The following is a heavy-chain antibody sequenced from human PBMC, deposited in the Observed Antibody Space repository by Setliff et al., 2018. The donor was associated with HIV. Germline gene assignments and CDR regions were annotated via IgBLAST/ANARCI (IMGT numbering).Heavy chain of an antibody. CDR3: ATRLLGYSGLGY. CDR1: GYSFSDNW. CDR2: IYPRDSDT. V-gene: IGHV5-51*01. Sequence: GESLKISCKGFGYSFSDNWIGWVRQMPGKGLEWMGLIYPRDSDTGYSPSFQGQVTISADKSISTTYLQWNGLKASDTAMYYCATRLLGYSGLGYWGQGTLVTVSS. J-gene: IGHJ4*02. D-gene: IGHD5-12*01.